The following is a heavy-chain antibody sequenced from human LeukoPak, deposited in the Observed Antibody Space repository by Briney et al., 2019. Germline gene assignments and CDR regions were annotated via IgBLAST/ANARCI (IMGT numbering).Heavy chain of an antibody. V-gene: IGHV4-39*01. Sequence: SETLSLTCTVSGGSISSSSYYWGWIRQPPGKGLEWIGSPFNRGSTHYNPSLKGRVTISVDTSKDRFSLKVTSVTAADTAVYYCARGLVQDYYYYYMDVWGKGTTVTVSS. J-gene: IGHJ6*03. CDR2: PFNRGST. CDR3: ARGLVQDYYYYYMDV. D-gene: IGHD1-1*01. CDR1: GGSISSSSYY.